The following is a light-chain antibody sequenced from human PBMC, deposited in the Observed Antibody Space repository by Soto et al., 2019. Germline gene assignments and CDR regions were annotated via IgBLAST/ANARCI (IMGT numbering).Light chain of an antibody. CDR2: ASS. CDR3: QQVDSYPRT. Sequence: GDRVTVTCRASQGIGTYLVWYQQKSGKAPTVLIYASSTLQTGVPSRFSGSGSGTDFSLTISSLHPEDVATYYCQQVDSYPRTFGQGTKV. V-gene: IGKV1-9*01. CDR1: QGIGTY. J-gene: IGKJ1*01.